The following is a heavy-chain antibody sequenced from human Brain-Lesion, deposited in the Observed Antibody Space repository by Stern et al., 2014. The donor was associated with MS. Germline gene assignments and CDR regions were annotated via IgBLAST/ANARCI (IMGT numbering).Heavy chain of an antibody. CDR2: TYYRSKWYY. Sequence: QVQLQQSGPGLMKPSQPLALTCAISGDSVSSNSAAWNWIRQSPSRGLEWLGRTYYRSKWYYQYAESVKSRITINADTSTNQFSLQLNSVTPEDTAVYLCAKGYNWFDSWGQGTVVTVS. J-gene: IGHJ5*01. CDR1: GDSVSSNSAA. CDR3: AKGYNWFDS. V-gene: IGHV6-1*01.